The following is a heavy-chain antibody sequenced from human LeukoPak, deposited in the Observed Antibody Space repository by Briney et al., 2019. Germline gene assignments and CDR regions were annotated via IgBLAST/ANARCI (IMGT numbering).Heavy chain of an antibody. D-gene: IGHD4-23*01. CDR3: AGDGGNPMDFDY. J-gene: IGHJ4*02. CDR1: GFIFSNYA. Sequence: PGGSLRLSCAASGFIFSNYAMSWVRQAPGKGLGWVSAITARGGNTYYADSVEGRFTISRDNSKNTLYLQMNSLRAEDTAVYYCAGDGGNPMDFDYRGQGTLVTVSS. CDR2: ITARGGNT. V-gene: IGHV3-23*01.